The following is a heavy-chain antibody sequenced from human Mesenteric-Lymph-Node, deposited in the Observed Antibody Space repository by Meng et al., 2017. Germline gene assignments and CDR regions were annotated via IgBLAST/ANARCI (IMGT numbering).Heavy chain of an antibody. Sequence: LQLQEWGPGLVKPSETVSPTCTVCGGSISSSSYYWAWIRQPPGEGLEWIGSVVYSGTTYYTSSLKSRVSISVDTSKNQFSLKLSSVTAADTAVYYCARHHHSPTFDYWGQGTLVTVSS. V-gene: IGHV4-39*01. D-gene: IGHD1-14*01. CDR3: ARHHHSPTFDY. CDR2: VVYSGTT. CDR1: GGSISSSSYY. J-gene: IGHJ4*02.